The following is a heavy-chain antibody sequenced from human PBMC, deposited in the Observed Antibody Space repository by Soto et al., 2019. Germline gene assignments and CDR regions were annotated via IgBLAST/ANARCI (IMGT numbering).Heavy chain of an antibody. Sequence: QVQLQESGPGLVKPSQTLSLTCTVSGDSFNTAGYYWSWIRQHPERGLEWIGYIYSSGTTYYSPSLKSRISISMDTAKNQFSLELTSVTAADTAVYFCARGSRDTALVLHRFDFWGQGTLVTVSS. J-gene: IGHJ4*02. CDR2: IYSSGTT. CDR1: GDSFNTAGYY. D-gene: IGHD5-18*01. CDR3: ARGSRDTALVLHRFDF. V-gene: IGHV4-31*03.